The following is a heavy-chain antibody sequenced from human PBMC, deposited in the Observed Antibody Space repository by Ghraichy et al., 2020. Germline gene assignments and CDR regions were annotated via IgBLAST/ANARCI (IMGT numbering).Heavy chain of an antibody. J-gene: IGHJ2*01. V-gene: IGHV4-39*01. D-gene: IGHD2-8*01. CDR2: IYHTQST. Sequence: SQTLSLTCNVSGDSVRNSAYYWGWIRQPPGKGLEWIGNIYHTQSTYYNTPLRSRVTISIDKSNNQISLKLTSVTAADTAVYFCVRHFSAAMGRYWYLDLWGRGTLVTVSA. CDR3: VRHFSAAMGRYWYLDL. CDR1: GDSVRNSAYY.